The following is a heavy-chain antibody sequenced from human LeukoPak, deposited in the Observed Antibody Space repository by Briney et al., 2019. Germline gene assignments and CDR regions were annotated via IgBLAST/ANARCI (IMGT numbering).Heavy chain of an antibody. CDR1: GGSISRYY. CDR3: ARHIVVVPETWFDP. CDR2: IYYSGST. D-gene: IGHD2-2*01. V-gene: IGHV4-59*01. Sequence: PSETLSLTCTVSGGSISRYYWGWIRQPPGKGLEWIGYIYYSGSTNYNPSLKSRVTISVDTSKNQFSLKLSSVTAADTAVYYCARHIVVVPETWFDPWGQGTLVTVSS. J-gene: IGHJ5*02.